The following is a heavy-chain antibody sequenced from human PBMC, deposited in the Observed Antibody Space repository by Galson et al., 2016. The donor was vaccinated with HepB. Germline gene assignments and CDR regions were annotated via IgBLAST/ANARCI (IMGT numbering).Heavy chain of an antibody. Sequence: QSGAEVKKPGESLKISCKVSGYSFSAYWIGWVRQVPGIGLEWMGVIYPGASQTRYTPSFQGQVTISTDTSSGIAYSQWSSLKASDTAIYYCARVQRAYGDGYKSFDYWGRGTLVTVSS. CDR2: IYPGASQT. V-gene: IGHV5-51*01. D-gene: IGHD5-24*01. CDR3: ARVQRAYGDGYKSFDY. CDR1: GYSFSAYW. J-gene: IGHJ4*02.